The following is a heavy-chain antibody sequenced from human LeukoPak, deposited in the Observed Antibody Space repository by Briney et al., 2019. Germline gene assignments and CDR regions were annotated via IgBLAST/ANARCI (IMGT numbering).Heavy chain of an antibody. CDR2: IHPGDSRT. CDR1: GYSFTSYW. Sequence: GESLKISCQGSGYSFTSYWIGWARQMPGKGLEWMGIIHPGDSRTVYSPSFQGQVTISADKSISTAYLHWSSLEASDTAMYYCARHLSDYFYMDVWGKGTTITISS. CDR3: ARHLSDYFYMDV. J-gene: IGHJ6*03. D-gene: IGHD3-16*02. V-gene: IGHV5-51*01.